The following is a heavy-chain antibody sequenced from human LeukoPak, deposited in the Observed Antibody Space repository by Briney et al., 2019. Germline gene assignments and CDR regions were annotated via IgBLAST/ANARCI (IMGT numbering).Heavy chain of an antibody. CDR1: GFTVSSNY. CDR3: ARLPSTAMVPYYFDY. J-gene: IGHJ4*02. Sequence: GGSLRLSCAASGFTVSSNYMGWVRQAPGKGLEWVSVIYSGGSTYYADSVKGRFTISRDNSKNTLYLQMNSLRAEDTAVYYCARLPSTAMVPYYFDYWGQGTLVTVSS. CDR2: IYSGGST. D-gene: IGHD5-18*01. V-gene: IGHV3-53*01.